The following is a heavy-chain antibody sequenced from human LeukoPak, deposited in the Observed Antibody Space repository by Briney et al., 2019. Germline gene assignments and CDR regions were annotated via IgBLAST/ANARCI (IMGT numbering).Heavy chain of an antibody. CDR1: GFTVSSNY. D-gene: IGHD3-22*01. J-gene: IGHJ4*02. V-gene: IGHV3-66*01. CDR3: ARDLLGSGSYLDY. Sequence: GGSLRLSCAASGFTVSSNYMSWVRQAPGKGLEWVSVIYSGGSTYYADSVKGRFTISRDNSKNTLYLQMNSLRAEDTAVYYCARDLLGSGSYLDYWGQGTLVTVSS. CDR2: IYSGGST.